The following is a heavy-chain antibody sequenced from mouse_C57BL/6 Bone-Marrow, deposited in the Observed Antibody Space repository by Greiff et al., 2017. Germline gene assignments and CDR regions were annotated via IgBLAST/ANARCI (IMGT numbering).Heavy chain of an antibody. J-gene: IGHJ2*01. V-gene: IGHV14-4*01. D-gene: IGHD2-13*01. Sequence: VQLQQSGAELVRPGASVKLSCTASGFNINDDYMHWVKQRPEQGLEWIGWIDPENGDTEYDSKFQGKATITADKSSNTAYLQLSSLTSEDTAVYDCTFFSCGGAYFDYWGQGTTLTVSS. CDR2: IDPENGDT. CDR3: TFFSCGGAYFDY. CDR1: GFNINDDY.